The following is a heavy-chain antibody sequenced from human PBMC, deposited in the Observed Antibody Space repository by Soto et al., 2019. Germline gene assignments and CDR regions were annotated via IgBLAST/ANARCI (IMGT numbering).Heavy chain of an antibody. CDR1: GFTFSSYG. D-gene: IGHD3-9*01. Sequence: VGSLRLSCTASGFTFSSYGMGWVRQAPGKGLQWVSTIRGDGGQTHYTDSVKGRFSISRDNSKNTVYLQMDSLRAEDTAMYFRARDVGLDSDDFFAYWGQGTQV. V-gene: IGHV3-23*01. CDR3: ARDVGLDSDDFFAY. CDR2: IRGDGGQT. J-gene: IGHJ4*02.